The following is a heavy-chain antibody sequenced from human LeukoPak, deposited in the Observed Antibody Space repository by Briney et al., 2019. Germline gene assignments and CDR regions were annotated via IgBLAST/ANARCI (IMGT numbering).Heavy chain of an antibody. CDR3: ARDWSPNWFDP. CDR2: ISASSGYT. Sequence: GGSLRLSCAASGFIFTDYYMSWIRQARAQGLEWISIISASSGYTKYADSVKGRFTISRDNAKNSLYLQMNSLRAEDTAVYYCARDWSPNWFDPWGQGALVTVSS. V-gene: IGHV3-11*06. J-gene: IGHJ5*02. CDR1: GFIFTDYY.